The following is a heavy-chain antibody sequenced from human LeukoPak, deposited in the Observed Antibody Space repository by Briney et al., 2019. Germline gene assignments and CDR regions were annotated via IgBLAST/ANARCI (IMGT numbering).Heavy chain of an antibody. CDR3: ARRTSNPVGAIDY. J-gene: IGHJ4*02. CDR2: FSYSGST. Sequence: SETLSLTCTVSGGSISNSNYYWGWIRQPPGKGLECIGSFSYSGSTYYNPSLKSRVTISVDTSKNQFSLKLTSVTAAGTAVYYCARRTSNPVGAIDYWGQGTLVTVSS. CDR1: GGSISNSNYY. V-gene: IGHV4-39*01. D-gene: IGHD1-26*01.